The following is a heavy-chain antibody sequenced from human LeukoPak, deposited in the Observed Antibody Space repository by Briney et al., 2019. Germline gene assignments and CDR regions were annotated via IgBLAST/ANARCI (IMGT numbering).Heavy chain of an antibody. Sequence: GGSLRLSCAASGFIFSNYGMHWVRQAPGKGPEWVAFIRYDESNKFYADSVKGRFTISRDDSKNILFLQMNSLRAEDTAVYYCATMQWLEGVDWFDPWGQGTLVTVSS. CDR1: GFIFSNYG. D-gene: IGHD6-19*01. CDR2: IRYDESNK. V-gene: IGHV3-30*02. CDR3: ATMQWLEGVDWFDP. J-gene: IGHJ5*02.